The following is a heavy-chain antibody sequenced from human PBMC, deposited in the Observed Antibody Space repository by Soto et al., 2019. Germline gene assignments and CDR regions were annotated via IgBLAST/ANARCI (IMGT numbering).Heavy chain of an antibody. V-gene: IGHV1-46*01. Sequence: ASVNVSCKASGYTFTSYYIHWVRQAPGQGLEWMGIINPSGGSTSYAQKFQGRVTMTRDTSTSTVYMELSSLRSEDTAVYYCAADPKYDFWSGYTRYGMDVWGQGTTVTVSS. D-gene: IGHD3-3*01. J-gene: IGHJ6*02. CDR2: INPSGGST. CDR3: AADPKYDFWSGYTRYGMDV. CDR1: GYTFTSYY.